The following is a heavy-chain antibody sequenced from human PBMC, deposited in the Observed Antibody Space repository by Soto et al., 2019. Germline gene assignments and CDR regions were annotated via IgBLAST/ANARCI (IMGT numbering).Heavy chain of an antibody. CDR3: ARQFVLRFLEWLL. Sequence: PSETLSLTCTVSGGSISSSSYYWGWIRQPPGKGLEWIGSIYYSGSTYYNPSLQTRVTISLDKSKSQFSLKLSSVTAADTAVYYCARQFVLRFLEWLLWGQGTLVTVSS. CDR2: IYYSGST. J-gene: IGHJ4*02. CDR1: GGSISSSSYY. D-gene: IGHD3-3*01. V-gene: IGHV4-39*01.